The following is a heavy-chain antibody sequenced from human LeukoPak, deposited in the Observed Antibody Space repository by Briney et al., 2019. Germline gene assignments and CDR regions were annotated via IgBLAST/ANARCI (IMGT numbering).Heavy chain of an antibody. J-gene: IGHJ4*02. CDR2: IRNKANSYTT. CDR1: GFTFSDHY. Sequence: GGSLRLSCGASGFTFSDHYMHWVRQAPGKGLEWVGRIRNKANSYTTEYAASVKGRFTISRDDSKNSVYLQMNSLKIEDTAVYYCSRAPTTTAYFDSWGQGTLVTVSS. V-gene: IGHV3-72*01. CDR3: SRAPTTTAYFDS. D-gene: IGHD5-24*01.